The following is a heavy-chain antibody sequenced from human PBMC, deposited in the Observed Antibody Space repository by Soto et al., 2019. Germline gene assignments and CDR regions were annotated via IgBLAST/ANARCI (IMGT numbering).Heavy chain of an antibody. D-gene: IGHD5-18*01. CDR1: GGTFSSYT. Sequence: QVQLVQSGAEVKKPGSSVKVSCKASGGTFSSYTISWVRQAPGQGLEWMGRIIPILGIANYAQKFQGRVTXXAXKXXSTAYMELSSLRSEDTAVYYCARSNAVDTAMTLGYWGQGTLVTVSS. CDR3: ARSNAVDTAMTLGY. J-gene: IGHJ4*02. CDR2: IIPILGIA. V-gene: IGHV1-69*02.